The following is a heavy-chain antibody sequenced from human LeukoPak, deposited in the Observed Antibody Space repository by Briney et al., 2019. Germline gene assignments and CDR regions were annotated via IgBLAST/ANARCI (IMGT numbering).Heavy chain of an antibody. CDR1: GGSISSHY. Sequence: SETLSLTCTVSGGSISSHYWSWIRQPPGKGLEWIGYIYYSGSTNYNPSLKSRVTISVDTSKNQFSLKLSSVTAADTAVYYCARGLRIFGVVTEHYYYYYMDVWGKGTTVTVSS. CDR3: ARGLRIFGVVTEHYYYYYMDV. V-gene: IGHV4-59*11. J-gene: IGHJ6*03. D-gene: IGHD3-3*01. CDR2: IYYSGST.